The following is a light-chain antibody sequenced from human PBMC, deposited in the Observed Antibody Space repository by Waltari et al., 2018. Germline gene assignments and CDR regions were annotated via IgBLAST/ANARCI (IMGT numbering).Light chain of an antibody. V-gene: IGKV3-15*01. CDR1: QSVSAN. CDR2: DAS. Sequence: EIVMTQSPAPLSVSPGETATLSCSANQSVSANVAWYQKKPGQAPRLLIYDASTRATSIPAKFRGSGSGTEFTLTISSLQSEDFAVYYCQQYNRWPPITFGHGTRLEIK. J-gene: IGKJ5*01. CDR3: QQYNRWPPIT.